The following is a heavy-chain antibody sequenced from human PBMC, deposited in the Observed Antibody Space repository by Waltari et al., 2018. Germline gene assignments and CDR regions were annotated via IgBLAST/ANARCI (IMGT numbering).Heavy chain of an antibody. CDR2: ITQSGST. CDR1: GGSFRGYY. J-gene: IGHJ4*02. V-gene: IGHV4-34*01. Sequence: QVQLQQWGAGLLKPSETLSLTCAVYGGSFRGYYWTWTRQPPGKGLEWIGEITQSGSTNYNPSLKSRVTISLDTSKNQFSLKLNSVTAADTAVYYCARGGDCGGDCVLGYWGQGTLVTVSS. D-gene: IGHD2-21*02. CDR3: ARGGDCGGDCVLGY.